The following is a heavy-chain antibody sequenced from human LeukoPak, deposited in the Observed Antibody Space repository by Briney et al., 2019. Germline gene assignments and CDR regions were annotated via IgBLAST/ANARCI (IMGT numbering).Heavy chain of an antibody. CDR2: IYASGNT. V-gene: IGHV4-61*02. CDR1: GDSISSSRHY. D-gene: IGHD3-10*01. CDR3: AREGVRGVIRAPPRDLYYYYYMDV. J-gene: IGHJ6*03. Sequence: PSQTLSLTCTVSGDSISSSRHYWSWIRQPAGKGLEWIGRIYASGNTNYNPSLKSRVTMSVDTSKNQFSLKLSSVTAADTAVYYCAREGVRGVIRAPPRDLYYYYYMDVWGKGTTVTISS.